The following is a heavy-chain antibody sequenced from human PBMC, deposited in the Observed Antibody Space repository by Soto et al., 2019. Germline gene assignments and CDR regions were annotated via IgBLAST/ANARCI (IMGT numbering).Heavy chain of an antibody. CDR2: ITGSGDTT. CDR3: ARHRYYEGSVPGYGMDV. V-gene: IGHV3-23*01. CDR1: GFTFSNYA. Sequence: PGGSLRLSCAASGFTFSNYAIRWVRQAPGKGLEWVSSITGSGDTTYYADSVKGRFTISRDNSKNTVYLQMNSLRAEDTALYYCARHRYYEGSVPGYGMDVWGQGTTVTVSS. D-gene: IGHD3-16*01. J-gene: IGHJ6*02.